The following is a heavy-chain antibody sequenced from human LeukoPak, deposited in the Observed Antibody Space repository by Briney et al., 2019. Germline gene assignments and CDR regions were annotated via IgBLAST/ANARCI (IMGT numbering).Heavy chain of an antibody. D-gene: IGHD3-9*01. V-gene: IGHV4-39*01. CDR1: GGSISSSSYY. CDR2: IYYSGST. CDR3: ARLRGSYDILTGYSYYFDY. J-gene: IGHJ4*02. Sequence: ASETLSLTCTVSGGSISSSSYYWGWIRQPPGEGLEWIGSIYYSGSTYYNPSLKGRVTISVDTSKNQFSLKLSSVTAADTAVYYCARLRGSYDILTGYSYYFDYWGQGTLVTVSS.